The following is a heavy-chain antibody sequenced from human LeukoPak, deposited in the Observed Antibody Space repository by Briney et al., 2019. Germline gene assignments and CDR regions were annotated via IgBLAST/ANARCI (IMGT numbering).Heavy chain of an antibody. J-gene: IGHJ6*03. CDR2: MNPNSGNT. D-gene: IGHD3-3*01. V-gene: IGHV1-8*03. CDR3: ARVINYDFWSGYYTPYYYYYMDV. Sequence: ASVKVSCKASGYTFTSYDINWVRQATGQGLEWMGWMNPNSGNTGYAQKFQGRVTITRNTSISTAYMELSSLRSEDTAVYYCARVINYDFWSGYYTPYYYYYMDVWGKGTTVTVSS. CDR1: GYTFTSYD.